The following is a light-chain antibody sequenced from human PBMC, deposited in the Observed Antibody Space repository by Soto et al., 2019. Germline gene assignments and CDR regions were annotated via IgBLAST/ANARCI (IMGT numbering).Light chain of an antibody. V-gene: IGLV2-14*01. CDR2: DVS. Sequence: QSVLTQPASVSGSPGQSITISCTGTSSDVGGYNYVSWYQQHPGKAPKLMIYDVSNRPSGVSNRFSGSKSGNTASPTISGLQAEDEADYYCSSYTSSSKVFGTGTKLTVL. CDR1: SSDVGGYNY. J-gene: IGLJ1*01. CDR3: SSYTSSSKV.